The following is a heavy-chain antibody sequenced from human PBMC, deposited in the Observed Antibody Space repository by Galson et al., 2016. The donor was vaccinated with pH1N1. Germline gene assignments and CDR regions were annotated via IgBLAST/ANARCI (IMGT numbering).Heavy chain of an antibody. J-gene: IGHJ4*02. V-gene: IGHV4-39*01. CDR3: ARPSRNFGDYAY. CDR1: GGSVGSDCY. CDR2: IYYSGST. Sequence: ETLSLTCSVSGGSVGSDCYWGWIRQPPGKGLEWIGSIYYSGSTYYNPSLRGRVTISMDTSRNQLSRMLTSVTAADTAVYYCARPSRNFGDYAYWGQGTLVAVSS. D-gene: IGHD4-17*01.